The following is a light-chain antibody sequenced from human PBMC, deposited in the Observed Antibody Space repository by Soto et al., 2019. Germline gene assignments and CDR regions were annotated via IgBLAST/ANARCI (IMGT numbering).Light chain of an antibody. J-gene: IGKJ4*01. CDR3: QNRSTSPLT. CDR2: DAS. V-gene: IGKV3-11*01. CDR1: ESVSNC. Sequence: EIVLTQSPATLSLSPGERATLSCRASESVSNCLLWYQHKPGQAPRLLIYDASNRATDIPARFSGSGSGTDFTLTISSLDPEDFAVYYCQNRSTSPLTFGGGTKVEI.